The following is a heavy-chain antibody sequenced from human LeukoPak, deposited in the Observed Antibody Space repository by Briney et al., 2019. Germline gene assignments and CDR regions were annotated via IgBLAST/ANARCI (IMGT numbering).Heavy chain of an antibody. CDR3: ARSLFDY. J-gene: IGHJ4*02. D-gene: IGHD2-15*01. CDR2: ISYDGSNK. Sequence: PGGSLRLSCAASGFTFSSYGMHWVRQAPGKGLEWVAVISYDGSNKYYADSVKGRFTISRDNPKNTLYLQMNSLRAEDTAVYYCARSLFDYWGQGTLVTVSS. CDR1: GFTFSSYG. V-gene: IGHV3-30*03.